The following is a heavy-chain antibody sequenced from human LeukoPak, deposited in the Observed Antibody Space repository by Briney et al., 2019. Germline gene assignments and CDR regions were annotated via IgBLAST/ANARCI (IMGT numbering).Heavy chain of an antibody. V-gene: IGHV4-30-4*01. CDR3: ARENYYDSSGYYPYYFDY. CDR2: IYYSGST. Sequence: SGTLSLTCTVSGGSISSGDYYWSWIRQPPGKGLEWIGYIYYSGSTYYNPSLKSRVTISVDTSKNQFSLKLSSVTAADTAVYYCARENYYDSSGYYPYYFDYWGQGTLVTVSS. D-gene: IGHD3-22*01. J-gene: IGHJ4*02. CDR1: GGSISSGDYY.